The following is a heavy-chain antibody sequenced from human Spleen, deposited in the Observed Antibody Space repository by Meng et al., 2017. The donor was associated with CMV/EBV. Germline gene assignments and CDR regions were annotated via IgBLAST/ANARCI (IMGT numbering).Heavy chain of an antibody. D-gene: IGHD5-18*01. Sequence: SGFTFSSYRRNWVRKAPGKGLEWVSSIDSSRIYIYYTDSVKGRFTISRDNAKNSLYLQMNSLRVEDTAVYYCARDRYSYASTDAFDIWGQGTMVTVSS. CDR3: ARDRYSYASTDAFDI. CDR2: IDSSRIYI. V-gene: IGHV3-21*01. J-gene: IGHJ3*02. CDR1: GFTFSSYR.